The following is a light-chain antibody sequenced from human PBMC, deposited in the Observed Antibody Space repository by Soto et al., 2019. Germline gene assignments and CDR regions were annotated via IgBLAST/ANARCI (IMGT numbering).Light chain of an antibody. CDR3: QQYTGPPTT. J-gene: IGKJ5*01. Sequence: EIFLTQSPDTLSLSPVERATLYCSSSQTVSSNYLAWCQQRPGQAPRLLIYGASTRAAGIPDRFSGSGSGTDFTLTITRLEPEDSAVYFCQQYTGPPTTFGQGTRLEI. CDR2: GAS. V-gene: IGKV3-20*01. CDR1: QTVSSNY.